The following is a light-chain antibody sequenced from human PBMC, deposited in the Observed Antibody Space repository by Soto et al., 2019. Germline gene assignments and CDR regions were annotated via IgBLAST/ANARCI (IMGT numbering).Light chain of an antibody. CDR2: GAS. Sequence: EIVMTQSPATLSVSPGERATLSCRASQSVSSNLAWYQQKPSQAPRLLIYGASTRATGIPARFSCSASGTEFTLTISSLQSEDFAVYYCQQYNNCPPDNTFGQGTKLEIK. CDR1: QSVSSN. CDR3: QQYNNCPPDNT. V-gene: IGKV3-15*01. J-gene: IGKJ2*01.